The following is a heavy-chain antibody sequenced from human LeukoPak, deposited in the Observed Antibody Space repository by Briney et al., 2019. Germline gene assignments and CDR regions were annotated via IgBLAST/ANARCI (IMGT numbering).Heavy chain of an antibody. V-gene: IGHV1-46*01. CDR2: INPGRDST. J-gene: IGHJ4*02. Sequence: ASVKVSCKASGYTFTTYYIHWVRQAPGQGLEWMGTINPGRDSTSYAQKFQGRVIMTRDTSTSTVDMDLSSLRSDDTAVYYCARDVGSGTYMFDFWGQGTLVTVSS. D-gene: IGHD6-19*01. CDR3: ARDVGSGTYMFDF. CDR1: GYTFTTYY.